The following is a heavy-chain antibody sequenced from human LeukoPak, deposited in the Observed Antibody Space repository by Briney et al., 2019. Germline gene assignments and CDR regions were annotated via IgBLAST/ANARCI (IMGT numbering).Heavy chain of an antibody. J-gene: IGHJ3*01. CDR2: ISSSGGNT. CDR3: ARAWLGEPNTGAFNV. V-gene: IGHV3-23*01. D-gene: IGHD3-10*01. Sequence: PGGSLRLSCAASGFTLSNYAMSWVRQAPGKGLEWVSAISSSGGNTYYADSVQGRFTISRDNSQNTLYLQMNSLRAEDTAVYYCARAWLGEPNTGAFNVWGQGTGVTVAS. CDR1: GFTLSNYA.